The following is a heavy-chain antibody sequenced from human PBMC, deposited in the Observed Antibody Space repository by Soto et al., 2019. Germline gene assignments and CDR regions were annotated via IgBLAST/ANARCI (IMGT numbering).Heavy chain of an antibody. CDR2: ISGSGGST. CDR1: GFTFSSYA. Sequence: GGSLRLSCAASGFTFSSYAMSWVRQAPGKGLEWVSAISGSGGSTYYADSVKGRFTISRDNSKNTLYLQMNSLRAEDTAVYYCAKEGLDCSSNSCYKWDAFDIWGQGTMVTVSS. J-gene: IGHJ3*02. D-gene: IGHD2-2*02. CDR3: AKEGLDCSSNSCYKWDAFDI. V-gene: IGHV3-23*01.